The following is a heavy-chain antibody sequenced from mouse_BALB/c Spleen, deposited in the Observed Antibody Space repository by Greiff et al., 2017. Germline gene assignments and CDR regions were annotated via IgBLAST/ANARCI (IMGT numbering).Heavy chain of an antibody. CDR2: INPYNDGT. V-gene: IGHV1-14*01. D-gene: IGHD1-1*01. CDR1: GYTFTSYV. J-gene: IGHJ4*01. CDR3: ARGGVLRGDYYAMDY. Sequence: EVQLQQSGPELVKPGASVKMSCKASGYTFTSYVMHWVKQKPGQGLEWIGYINPYNDGTKYNEKFKGKATLTSDKSSSTAYMELSSLTSEDSAVYYWARGGVLRGDYYAMDYWGQGTSVTVSS.